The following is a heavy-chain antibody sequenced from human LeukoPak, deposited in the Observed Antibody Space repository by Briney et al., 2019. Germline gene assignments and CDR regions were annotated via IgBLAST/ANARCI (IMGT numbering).Heavy chain of an antibody. D-gene: IGHD6-13*01. CDR2: IYTSGST. CDR1: GGSISSGSYY. CDR3: ASGIAAAGTTYYYYYMDV. V-gene: IGHV4-61*02. Sequence: SETLSLTCTVSGGSISSGSYYWSWIRQPAGKGLEWIGRIYTSGSTNYNPSLKSRVTISVDTSKNQFSLKLSSVTAADTAVYYCASGIAAAGTTYYYYYMDVWGKGTTVTVSS. J-gene: IGHJ6*03.